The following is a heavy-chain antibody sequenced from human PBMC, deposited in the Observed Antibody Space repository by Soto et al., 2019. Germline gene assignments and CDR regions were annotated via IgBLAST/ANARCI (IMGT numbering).Heavy chain of an antibody. Sequence: QITLKEAGPPLVKPTQTLTLTCTFSGFSLSTSGVGVHWIRQPPGKALEWLALIYWYDDNRYSPSLKSRLTHHTDTSKNQVVLTMTNMDPVDTATCYCAHSSGWLSRVWGQVTLVTVSS. J-gene: IGHJ4*02. CDR2: IYWYDDN. CDR3: AHSSGWLSRV. V-gene: IGHV2-5*01. CDR1: GFSLSTSGVG. D-gene: IGHD3-10*01.